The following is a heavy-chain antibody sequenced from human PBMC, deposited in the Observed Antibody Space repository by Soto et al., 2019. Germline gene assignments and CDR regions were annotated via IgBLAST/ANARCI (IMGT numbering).Heavy chain of an antibody. CDR3: VRTWRYYGGDDHYGMDA. Sequence: ITLKESGPPLVKPTQTLTLTCTFSGFSLNTGGVGVGWVRQPRGKAMEWLELIYWDDDERYRPSLRSRLNSTNNSIQTMLLITKTNMDTDDTATYYGVRTWRYYGGDDHYGMDAWGQGTTVTVSS. CDR1: GFSLNTGGVG. CDR2: IYWDDDE. J-gene: IGHJ6*01. V-gene: IGHV2-5*02. D-gene: IGHD3-10*01.